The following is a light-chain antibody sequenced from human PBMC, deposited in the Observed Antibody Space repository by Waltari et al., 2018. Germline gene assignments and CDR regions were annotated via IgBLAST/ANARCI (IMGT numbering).Light chain of an antibody. CDR2: KAS. CDR3: QHYDSYSAT. Sequence: DIQMTQSPSTLSASVGDRVTITCRASQSIPRWLAWYQQKPGRAPKLLIYKASILESGVPSRFSGGGSGTEFTHTISSLQPDDFATYYCQHYDSYSATFGRGTKVEIK. CDR1: QSIPRW. J-gene: IGKJ4*02. V-gene: IGKV1-5*03.